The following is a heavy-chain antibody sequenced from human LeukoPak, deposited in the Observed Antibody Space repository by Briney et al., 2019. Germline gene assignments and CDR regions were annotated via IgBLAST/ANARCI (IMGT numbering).Heavy chain of an antibody. J-gene: IGHJ6*03. CDR2: IYHSGST. Sequence: SETLSLTCAVSGGSISSSHWWSWVRQPPGKGLEWIGEIYHSGSTNYNPSLKSRVTISVDTSKNQFSLKLSSVTAADTAMYYCAREVADYGGYYYYHYMDVWGKGTTVTISS. CDR3: AREVADYGGYYYYHYMDV. CDR1: GGSISSSHW. V-gene: IGHV4-4*02. D-gene: IGHD4-23*01.